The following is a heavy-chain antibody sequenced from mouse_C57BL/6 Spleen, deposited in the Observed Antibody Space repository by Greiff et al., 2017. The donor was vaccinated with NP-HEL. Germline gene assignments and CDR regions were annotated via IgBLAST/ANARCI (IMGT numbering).Heavy chain of an antibody. D-gene: IGHD2-1*01. CDR3: ASPINGNYGYFDV. Sequence: QVQLQQPGAELVKPGASVKLSCKASGYTFTSYWMHWVKQRPGQGLEWIGMIHPNSGSTNYNEKFKSKATLTVDKSSSTAYMQLISLTAEDSAVYYCASPINGNYGYFDVWGTGTTVTVSS. J-gene: IGHJ1*03. CDR1: GYTFTSYW. V-gene: IGHV1-64*01. CDR2: IHPNSGST.